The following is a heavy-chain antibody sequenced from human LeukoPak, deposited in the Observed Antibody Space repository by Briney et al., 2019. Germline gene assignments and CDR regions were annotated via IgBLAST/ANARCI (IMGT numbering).Heavy chain of an antibody. V-gene: IGHV1-46*01. CDR3: ARDNSVGDNAWWFDP. Sequence: ASVKVSCKASAYTFTGYYMHWVRQAPGQGLEWMGLINPTGGSTGYAQKFQGRVTMTRDMSTSTDYMELSSLRSEDTAIYYCARDNSVGDNAWWFDPWGQGTLVTVSS. J-gene: IGHJ5*02. D-gene: IGHD1-26*01. CDR1: AYTFTGYY. CDR2: INPTGGST.